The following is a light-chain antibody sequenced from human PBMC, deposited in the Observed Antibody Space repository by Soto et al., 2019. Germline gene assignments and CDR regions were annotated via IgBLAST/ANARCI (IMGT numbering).Light chain of an antibody. Sequence: QSVLTQSSSASASLGSSVKLTCTLSSGYSTYIIAWHQQQPGKAPRYLMKVERSGSYNKGSGVPDRFSGSSSGADRYLTISNLQSEDEADYYCETWDSNTFVVFGGGTKRTGL. V-gene: IGLV4-60*03. CDR1: SGYSTYI. CDR2: VERSGSY. J-gene: IGLJ2*01. CDR3: ETWDSNTFVV.